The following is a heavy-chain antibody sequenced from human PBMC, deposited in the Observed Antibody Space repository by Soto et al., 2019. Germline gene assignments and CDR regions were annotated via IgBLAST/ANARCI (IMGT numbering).Heavy chain of an antibody. J-gene: IGHJ6*02. CDR2: IHYSGST. V-gene: IGHV4-59*01. CDR1: GGSISSYD. D-gene: IGHD1-26*01. CDR3: ARDVYSGSYYGYYGMDV. Sequence: PSETLSLTCTVSGGSISSYDWTWIRQPPGKGLEWIGNIHYSGSTNYNPSLKSRVTISVDTSKNQFSLKLSSLRSEDTAVYYCARDVYSGSYYGYYGMDVWGQGTTVTVSS.